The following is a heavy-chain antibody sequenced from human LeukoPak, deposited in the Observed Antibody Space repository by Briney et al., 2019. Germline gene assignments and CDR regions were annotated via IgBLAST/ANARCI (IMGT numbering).Heavy chain of an antibody. D-gene: IGHD3-22*01. V-gene: IGHV3-21*04. J-gene: IGHJ4*02. CDR1: GFTFSSYS. CDR2: ISSSSSYI. Sequence: GGSLRLSCAASGFTFSSYSMNWVRQALGKGLEWVSSISSSSSYIYYADSVKGRFTISRDNAKNSLYLQVNSLRAEDTAVYYCARGHYDSSGIDYWGQGTLVTVSS. CDR3: ARGHYDSSGIDY.